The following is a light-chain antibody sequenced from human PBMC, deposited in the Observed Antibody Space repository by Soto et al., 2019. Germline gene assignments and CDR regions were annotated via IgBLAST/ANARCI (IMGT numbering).Light chain of an antibody. Sequence: QLVLTQSPSASASLGASVKLTCTLSSGHSSYAIAWHQQQPEKGPRYLMKLNSDGSHSKGDGIPDRFSGSSSGAERYLTIPSLHSEDGADYYCQTWGTGILVFGGGTKL. CDR1: SGHSSYA. CDR2: LNSDGSH. V-gene: IGLV4-69*01. J-gene: IGLJ2*01. CDR3: QTWGTGILV.